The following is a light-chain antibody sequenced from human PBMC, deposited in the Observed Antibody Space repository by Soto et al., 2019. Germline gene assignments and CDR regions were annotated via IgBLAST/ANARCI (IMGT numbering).Light chain of an antibody. CDR1: SSDVGGYNY. Sequence: QSVLTQPASVSGSPGQSITISCTGTSSDVGGYNYVSWYQQHPGKAPKLMIYDVSNRPSGVSIRFSGSKSVNTASLTISGLQAEDEADYYCSSYTSSSTLVVFGGGTKLTVL. J-gene: IGLJ2*01. CDR3: SSYTSSSTLVV. CDR2: DVS. V-gene: IGLV2-14*01.